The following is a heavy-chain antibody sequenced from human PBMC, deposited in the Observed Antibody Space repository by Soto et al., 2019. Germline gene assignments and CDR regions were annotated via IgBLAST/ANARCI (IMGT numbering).Heavy chain of an antibody. D-gene: IGHD6-13*01. CDR3: ARDHSISSSGAWWLDP. Sequence: ASVKVSCKASGYTFTSNWIHWLRRAPGQGFEWMGIINPSGGSTYYAQKFQGRVTLTRDTSTSTVYMELTSLTSEDTAVYYCARDHSISSSGAWWLDPWGQGTLVTVSS. J-gene: IGHJ5*02. CDR2: INPSGGST. CDR1: GYTFTSNW. V-gene: IGHV1-46*01.